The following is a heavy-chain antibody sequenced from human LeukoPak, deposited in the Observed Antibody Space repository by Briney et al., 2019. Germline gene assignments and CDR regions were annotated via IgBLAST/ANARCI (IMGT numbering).Heavy chain of an antibody. J-gene: IGHJ3*02. CDR3: ARRYYDSSGYCAFDI. D-gene: IGHD3-22*01. Sequence: SETLSLTCTVSGGSISSYYWSWIRQPPGKGLEWIGYIYYSGSTNYNPSLKSRVTISVDTSKNQFSLKLSSVTAADTAVYYCARRYYDSSGYCAFDIWGQGTMVTVSS. CDR2: IYYSGST. CDR1: GGSISSYY. V-gene: IGHV4-59*08.